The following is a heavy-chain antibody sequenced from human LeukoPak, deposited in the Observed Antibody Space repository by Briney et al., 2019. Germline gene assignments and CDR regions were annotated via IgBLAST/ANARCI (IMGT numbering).Heavy chain of an antibody. V-gene: IGHV3-20*04. CDR3: TRDARLDCSTTSCYGAFDI. D-gene: IGHD2-2*01. CDR2: INWIGRST. CDR1: GFTFGDYG. J-gene: IGHJ3*02. Sequence: GGSLGLSCAASGFTFGDYGMSWVRQAPGKGLEWVSGINWIGRSTGYADSVKGRFTISRDNAKNSLYLQMSSLRAEDTAFYYCTRDARLDCSTTSCYGAFDIWGQGTMVTVSS.